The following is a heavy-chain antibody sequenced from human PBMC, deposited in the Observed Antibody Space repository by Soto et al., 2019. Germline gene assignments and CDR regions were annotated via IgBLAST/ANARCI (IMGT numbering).Heavy chain of an antibody. CDR2: TYYRSKWYN. V-gene: IGHV6-1*01. Sequence: SQTLSLTCAISGDSVSSNSAAWNWIRQSPSRGLEWLGRTYYRSKWYNDYAVSVKSRITINPDTSKNQFPLQLNSVTPEDTAVYYCARDHGYSSSWYRKNWFDPWGQGTLVTVSS. D-gene: IGHD6-13*01. J-gene: IGHJ5*02. CDR3: ARDHGYSSSWYRKNWFDP. CDR1: GDSVSSNSAA.